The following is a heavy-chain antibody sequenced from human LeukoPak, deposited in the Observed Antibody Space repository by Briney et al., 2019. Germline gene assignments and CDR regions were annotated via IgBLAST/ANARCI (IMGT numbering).Heavy chain of an antibody. J-gene: IGHJ5*01. D-gene: IGHD6-13*01. Sequence: ASVKVSCKASGYTFTNHAMHWVRQAPGQGLEWMGWIDTANGNTKYLQKFQGSVTITRDTSARIVYMELSSLRFEDTAVYYCARPGASSPGNWFASWGQGTLVTVSS. V-gene: IGHV1-3*04. CDR3: ARPGASSPGNWFAS. CDR1: GYTFTNHA. CDR2: IDTANGNT.